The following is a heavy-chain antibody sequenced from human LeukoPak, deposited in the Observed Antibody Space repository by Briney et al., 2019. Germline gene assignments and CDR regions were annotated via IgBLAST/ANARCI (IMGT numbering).Heavy chain of an antibody. D-gene: IGHD2-2*01. CDR3: ARVGSYSYCSSTSCRNDAFDI. CDR1: GGTFSSYA. V-gene: IGHV1-69*05. J-gene: IGHJ3*02. CDR2: IIPIFGTA. Sequence: SVKLSCKASGGTFSSYAISWVRQAPGQGLEWMGGIIPIFGTANYAQKFQGRVTITTDESTSTAYMELSSLRSEDTAVYYCARVGSYSYCSSTSCRNDAFDIWGQGTMVTVSS.